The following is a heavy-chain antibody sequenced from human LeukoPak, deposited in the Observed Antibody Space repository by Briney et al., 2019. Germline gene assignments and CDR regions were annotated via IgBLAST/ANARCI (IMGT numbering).Heavy chain of an antibody. Sequence: SETLSLTCTVSGGSISSYYWSWIRQPPGKGLEWIEYIYYSGSTNYNPSLKSRVTISVDTSKNQFSLKLSSVTAADTAVYYCAGANGLYAFDIWGQGTMVTVSS. J-gene: IGHJ3*02. CDR2: IYYSGST. CDR3: AGANGLYAFDI. CDR1: GGSISSYY. D-gene: IGHD2-8*01. V-gene: IGHV4-59*08.